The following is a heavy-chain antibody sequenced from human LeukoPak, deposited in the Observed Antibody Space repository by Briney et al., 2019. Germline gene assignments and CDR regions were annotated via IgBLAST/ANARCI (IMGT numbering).Heavy chain of an antibody. Sequence: GGSLRLSCAASGSTFSSYGMHWVRQAPGKGLEWVAVISYDGSNKYYADSVKGRFTISRDNSKNTLYLQMNSLRAEDTAVYYCAKDILAGTFSYFDYWGQGTLVTVSS. CDR1: GSTFSSYG. CDR3: AKDILAGTFSYFDY. V-gene: IGHV3-30*18. CDR2: ISYDGSNK. J-gene: IGHJ4*02. D-gene: IGHD3-9*01.